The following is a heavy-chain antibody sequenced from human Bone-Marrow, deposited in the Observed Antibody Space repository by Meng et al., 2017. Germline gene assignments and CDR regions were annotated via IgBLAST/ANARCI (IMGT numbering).Heavy chain of an antibody. J-gene: IGHJ6*02. CDR2: IYQSGST. Sequence: GSLRLSCAVSGYSITGSYNWGWIRQSPGKGLEWIGSIYQSGSTYYNPSLKSRVTMSADTSKNQFSLKLTSVTAADTAVYYCAKEGYDARLVLGEFSLVGYGMDVWGQGTTVTVSS. D-gene: IGHD3-16*02. CDR3: AKEGYDARLVLGEFSLVGYGMDV. CDR1: GYSITGSYN. V-gene: IGHV4-38-2*02.